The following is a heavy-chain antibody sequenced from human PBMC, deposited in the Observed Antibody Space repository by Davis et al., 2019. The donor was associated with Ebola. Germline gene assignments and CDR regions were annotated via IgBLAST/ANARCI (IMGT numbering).Heavy chain of an antibody. J-gene: IGHJ4*02. Sequence: GESLKISCAASGFTVSSNYMSWVRQPPGKGLEWVSVFYSGGDIYYADSVKGRFTISRDNSKNTVYLQMNSLRAEDTAMFYCAEGGTNNFLGANWGQGTLVTVSS. CDR1: GFTVSSNY. CDR2: FYSGGDI. CDR3: AEGGTNNFLGAN. V-gene: IGHV3-53*01. D-gene: IGHD2-8*01.